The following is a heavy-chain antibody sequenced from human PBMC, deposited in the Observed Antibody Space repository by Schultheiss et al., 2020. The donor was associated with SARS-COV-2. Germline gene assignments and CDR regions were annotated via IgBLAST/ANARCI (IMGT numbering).Heavy chain of an antibody. CDR2: ISYDGSNK. Sequence: GGSLRLSCAASGFTFSSYGMHWVRQAPGKGLEWVAVISYDGSNKYYADSVRGRFSISRDNSKSTLYLQMDSLRVEDTALYYCAKSRLYSSRWFYFDHWGQGALVTVSS. D-gene: IGHD6-13*01. V-gene: IGHV3-33*05. J-gene: IGHJ4*02. CDR3: AKSRLYSSRWFYFDH. CDR1: GFTFSSYG.